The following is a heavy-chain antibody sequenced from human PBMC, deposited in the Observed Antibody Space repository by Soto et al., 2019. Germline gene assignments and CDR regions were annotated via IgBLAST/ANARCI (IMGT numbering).Heavy chain of an antibody. J-gene: IGHJ4*02. D-gene: IGHD5-12*01. CDR1: GFTFSSYA. V-gene: IGHV3-23*01. CDR2: ISAGGRST. Sequence: EVQMLESGGGLVQPGGSLRLSCAASGFTFSSYAMNWVRQAPGKGLEWVSVISAGGRSTYYADSVKGRFTISRDNSKSTLYLEMTSLRAEDTAVYYCAKGWAKSDYWGQGILVTVSS. CDR3: AKGWAKSDY.